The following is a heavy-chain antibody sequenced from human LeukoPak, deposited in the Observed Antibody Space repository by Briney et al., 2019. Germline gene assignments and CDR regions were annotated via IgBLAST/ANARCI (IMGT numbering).Heavy chain of an antibody. J-gene: IGHJ4*02. D-gene: IGHD3-16*02. V-gene: IGHV3-23*01. Sequence: GGSLRLSCAASGFTFSSYAMSWVRQAPGGGLEWVSAISGSGGNTYYADSVKGRFTISRDNSKNTLYLQMNSLRAEDTALYYCARRGYPHAPYYFDYWGQGTLVTVSS. CDR3: ARRGYPHAPYYFDY. CDR2: ISGSGGNT. CDR1: GFTFSSYA.